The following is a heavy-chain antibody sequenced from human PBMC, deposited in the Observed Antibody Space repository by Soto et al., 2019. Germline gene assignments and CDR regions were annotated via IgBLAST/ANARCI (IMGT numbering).Heavy chain of an antibody. CDR1: GFSLTTDRVG. Sequence: QITLKESGPTLVKPTQTLTLTCTFSGFSLTTDRVGVGWIRQPPGEALEWLAVIYWDDSKTYRPSLESRLTITQDTSKTQLALTMTNMDSLDTATYYCAHAYGGRSLYWGQGTLVTVSS. CDR2: IYWDDSK. J-gene: IGHJ4*02. V-gene: IGHV2-5*02. CDR3: AHAYGGRSLY. D-gene: IGHD1-26*01.